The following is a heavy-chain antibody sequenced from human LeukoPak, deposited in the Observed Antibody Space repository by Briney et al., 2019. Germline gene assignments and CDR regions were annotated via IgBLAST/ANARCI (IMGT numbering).Heavy chain of an antibody. V-gene: IGHV1-2*02. CDR3: ASVEMATIGFEH. J-gene: IGHJ4*02. CDR1: GYSFIGYH. Sequence: ASVKVSCKASGYSFIGYHMHWVRQAPGQGLEWMGWTNPNTGGTKYAQKFQGRVTTTRDTSISTAYMELSSLRSDDTAVYFCASVEMATIGFEHWGQGTLVTVSS. D-gene: IGHD5-12*01. CDR2: TNPNTGGT.